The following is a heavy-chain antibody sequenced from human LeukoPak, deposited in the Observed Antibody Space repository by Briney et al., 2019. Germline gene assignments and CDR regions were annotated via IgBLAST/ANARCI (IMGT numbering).Heavy chain of an antibody. J-gene: IGHJ5*02. CDR3: ARVLRTSGWSLSWFDP. D-gene: IGHD6-19*01. CDR1: GGSISSSSYY. Sequence: PSETLSLTCTVSGGSISSSSYYWGWIRQPPGKGLEWIGSSGSTYHNPSLKSRVTMSVDTSKNQFSLELNSMTAADTAVYYCARVLRTSGWSLSWFDPWGQGTLVTVSS. CDR2: SGST. V-gene: IGHV4-39*07.